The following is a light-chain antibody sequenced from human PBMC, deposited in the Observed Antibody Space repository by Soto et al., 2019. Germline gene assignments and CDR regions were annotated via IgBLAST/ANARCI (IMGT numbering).Light chain of an antibody. CDR3: QQYANWPLT. V-gene: IGKV3-15*01. CDR1: HDVTGN. CDR2: AAS. J-gene: IGKJ4*01. Sequence: EIVMTQSPVTLSVSPGERATLSCRASHDVTGNLAWYQQKPGQAPRLLIYAASTRATGLPARFSGSGSGTEFTLTISSLQSEDFAIYYCQQYANWPLTFGGGTKVEIK.